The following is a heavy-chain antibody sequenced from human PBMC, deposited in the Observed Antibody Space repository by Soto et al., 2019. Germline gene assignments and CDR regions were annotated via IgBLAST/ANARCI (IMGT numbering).Heavy chain of an antibody. J-gene: IGHJ5*02. V-gene: IGHV5-10-1*01. CDR3: ARWGPLSSNNVPRWDWFDP. CDR2: IDPSDSYT. CDR1: GYSFTSYW. Sequence: LGESLKISCKGSGYSFTSYWISWVRQMPGKGLEWMGRIDPSDSYTNYSPSFQGHVTISADKSISTAYLQWSSLKASDAAMYYCARWGPLSSNNVPRWDWFDPWGQGTLVTVSS. D-gene: IGHD4-4*01.